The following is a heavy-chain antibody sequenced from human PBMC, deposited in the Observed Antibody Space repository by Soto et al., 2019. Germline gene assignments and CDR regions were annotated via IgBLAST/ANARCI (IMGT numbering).Heavy chain of an antibody. J-gene: IGHJ3*02. Sequence: QVQLVESGGGVVQPGRSLRLSCAASGFTFSSYGMHWVRQAPGKGLEWVAVISYDGSNKYYADSVKGRFTISRDNSNSTLYLQMNCLRAEDTAVYYCAKDGMWLAGTPNYAFDIWGQGTIVTVSS. CDR3: AKDGMWLAGTPNYAFDI. CDR1: GFTFSSYG. V-gene: IGHV3-30*18. CDR2: ISYDGSNK. D-gene: IGHD6-19*01.